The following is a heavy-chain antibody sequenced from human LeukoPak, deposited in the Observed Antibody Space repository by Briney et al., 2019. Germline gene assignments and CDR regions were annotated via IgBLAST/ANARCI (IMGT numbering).Heavy chain of an antibody. CDR2: ISGSGGRT. Sequence: GGSLRLSCVASGFTFSTYAMSWVRQAPGKGLEWVSGISGSGGRTYYADSVKGRFTISRDNSKNTLYLQMNSLRAEDTAVYYCNTLPWGAVSTYYYWGQGTLVTVSS. CDR3: NTLPWGAVSTYYY. CDR1: GFTFSTYA. J-gene: IGHJ4*02. D-gene: IGHD4-17*01. V-gene: IGHV3-23*01.